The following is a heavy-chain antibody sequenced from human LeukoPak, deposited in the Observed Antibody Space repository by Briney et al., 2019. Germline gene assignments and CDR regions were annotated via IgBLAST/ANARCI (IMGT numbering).Heavy chain of an antibody. V-gene: IGHV1-8*03. Sequence: GASVKTSCNASGYSFTSYDINWVREAPGQGLEWMGWVNPKSGNTGYKQKFQARVTITRDTSISAAYMELSSLTSDDTAVYFCARGLPLGYCTYGVCYPPKHFDFWGQGTLVTVSS. J-gene: IGHJ4*02. CDR3: ARGLPLGYCTYGVCYPPKHFDF. CDR1: GYSFTSYD. D-gene: IGHD2-8*01. CDR2: VNPKSGNT.